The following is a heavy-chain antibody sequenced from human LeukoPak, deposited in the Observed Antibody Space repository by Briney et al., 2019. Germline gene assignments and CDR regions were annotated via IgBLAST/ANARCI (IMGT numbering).Heavy chain of an antibody. CDR3: ARDMRGSSWSYYFDY. CDR2: INTNTGNP. Sequence: VASVNVSCKASGYTFTSYVMNWVRQAPGQGLEWMGWINTNTGNPTYAQGFTGRFVFSLDTSVSTAYLQISSLKAEDTAVYYCARDMRGSSWSYYFDYWGQGTLVTVSS. V-gene: IGHV7-4-1*02. CDR1: GYTFTSYV. J-gene: IGHJ4*02. D-gene: IGHD6-13*01.